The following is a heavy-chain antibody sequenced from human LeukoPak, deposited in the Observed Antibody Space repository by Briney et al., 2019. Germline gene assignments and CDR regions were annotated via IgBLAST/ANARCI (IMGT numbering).Heavy chain of an antibody. CDR3: ARELRIVGATDRFDP. V-gene: IGHV4-4*07. D-gene: IGHD1-26*01. J-gene: IGHJ5*02. Sequence: SETLSLTCTVSGGSISSYYWSWIRQPAGKGLEWIGRIYTSGSTNYNPSLKSRVTMSVDTSKDQFSLKLSSVTAADTAVYYCARELRIVGATDRFDPWGQGTLDTVSS. CDR2: IYTSGST. CDR1: GGSISSYY.